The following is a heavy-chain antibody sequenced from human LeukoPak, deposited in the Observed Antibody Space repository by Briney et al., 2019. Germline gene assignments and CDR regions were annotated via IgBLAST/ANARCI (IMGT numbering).Heavy chain of an antibody. CDR2: INSDGSS. V-gene: IGHV3-74*01. J-gene: IGHJ4*02. CDR3: ARGGWEQELLDY. Sequence: GGSLRLSCAASGFTFSRYWMHWVRQAPGKGLVWVSRINSDGSSRYADSAKGRFTISRDNAKNTLYLQMNSLRAEDTAVYYCARGGWEQELLDYWGQGTLVTVSS. D-gene: IGHD1-26*01. CDR1: GFTFSRYW.